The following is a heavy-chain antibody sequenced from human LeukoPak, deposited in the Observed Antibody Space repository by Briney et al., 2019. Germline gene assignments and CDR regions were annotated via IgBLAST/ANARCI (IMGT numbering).Heavy chain of an antibody. CDR1: GASISSYY. CDR2: IYYSWST. D-gene: IGHD3-10*01. CDR3: ARGGGGYYNYFDY. Sequence: PSETLSLTCTGSGASISSYYWSWIRQAPGKGLEWIGDIYYSWSTNYNPSLKRRGTISGNTSNNPFFLKLSSVTAADTAVYYCARGGGGYYNYFDYWGQGTLVTVSS. J-gene: IGHJ4*02. V-gene: IGHV4-59*01.